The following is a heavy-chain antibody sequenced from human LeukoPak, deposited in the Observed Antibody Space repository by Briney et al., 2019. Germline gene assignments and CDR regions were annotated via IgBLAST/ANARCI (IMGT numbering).Heavy chain of an antibody. CDR3: AKDTSGWSLT. D-gene: IGHD6-19*01. CDR2: ISDTGGAI. CDR1: GFAFSGYE. Sequence: GGSLRLSCAASGFAFSGYEMYWVRQAPGKGLEWIPYISDTGGAIHYADSVKGRFTISRDNAKNSLYLQMNSLRAEDTAVYYCAKDTSGWSLTWGQGTLVTVSS. J-gene: IGHJ5*02. V-gene: IGHV3-48*03.